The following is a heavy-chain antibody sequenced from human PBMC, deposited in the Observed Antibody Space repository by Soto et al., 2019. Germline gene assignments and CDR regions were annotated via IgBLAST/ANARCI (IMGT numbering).Heavy chain of an antibody. CDR3: ARSRYRRYCSSTSCPFNFDY. V-gene: IGHV4-31*03. CDR2: IYYSGST. J-gene: IGHJ4*02. D-gene: IGHD2-2*01. CDR1: GGSISSGGYY. Sequence: PSETLSLTCTVSGGSISSGGYYWSWIRQHPGKGLEWIGYIYYSGSTYYNPSLKSRVTISVDTSKNQFSLKLSSVTAADTAVYYCARSRYRRYCSSTSCPFNFDYWGQGTLVTVSS.